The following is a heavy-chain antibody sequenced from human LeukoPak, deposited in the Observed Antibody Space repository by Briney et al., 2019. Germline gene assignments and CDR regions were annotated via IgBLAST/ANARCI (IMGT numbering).Heavy chain of an antibody. CDR1: GXSISSGGDY. CDR3: ARDRSRPNPFFDS. V-gene: IGHV4-30-4*08. D-gene: IGHD6-13*01. Sequence: SETLSLTCTVSGXSISSGGDYWSWIRQPPGKGLEWIGYIHYSGITFYNPSLKSRVSLSVETSKNQFSLELTSVTAADTAVYYCARDRSRPNPFFDSWGQGTLVTVSS. CDR2: IHYSGIT. J-gene: IGHJ4*02.